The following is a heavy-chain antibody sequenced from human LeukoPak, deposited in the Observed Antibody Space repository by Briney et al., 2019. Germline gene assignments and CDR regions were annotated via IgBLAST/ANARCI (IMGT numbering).Heavy chain of an antibody. CDR3: ARGDYDILTGSQTHLYY. CDR1: GFTFSSYA. J-gene: IGHJ4*02. D-gene: IGHD3-9*01. Sequence: GGSLRLSCAASGFTFSSYAMHWVRQAPGKGLEYVSAISSNGGSTYYANSVKGRFTISRDNSKNTLYLQMGSLRAEDMAVYYCARGDYDILTGSQTHLYYWGQGTLVTVSS. V-gene: IGHV3-64*01. CDR2: ISSNGGST.